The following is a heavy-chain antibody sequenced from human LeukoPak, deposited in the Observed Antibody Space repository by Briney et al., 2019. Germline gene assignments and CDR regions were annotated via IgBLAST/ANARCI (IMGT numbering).Heavy chain of an antibody. V-gene: IGHV4-4*09. CDR3: ASRNDILTGYVFDF. D-gene: IGHD3-9*01. CDR2: THTSGSP. J-gene: IGHJ4*02. CDR1: GGSMTHYF. Sequence: SGTLSLTCTVSGGSMTHYFWNWIRQPPGKGLEWIGYTHTSGSPDYSRSLKSRVTISLDTSKNQFSLKLTSVTAADTAVYYCASRNDILTGYVFDFWGQGTLVTVSS.